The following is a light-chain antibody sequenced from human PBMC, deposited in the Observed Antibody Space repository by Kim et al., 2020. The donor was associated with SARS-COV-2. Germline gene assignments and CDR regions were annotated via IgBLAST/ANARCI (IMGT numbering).Light chain of an antibody. V-gene: IGKV1-39*01. J-gene: IGKJ2*03. CDR2: AAS. CDR3: QQSYKTPFS. CDR1: QSNSNY. Sequence: SASVGDRVTITCRASQSNSNYLNWYQQEPGKAPKLLIYAASSLQSGVSSRFSGSGSGTDFTLTIGSLQPEDFATYFCQQSYKTPFSFGQGTKLEI.